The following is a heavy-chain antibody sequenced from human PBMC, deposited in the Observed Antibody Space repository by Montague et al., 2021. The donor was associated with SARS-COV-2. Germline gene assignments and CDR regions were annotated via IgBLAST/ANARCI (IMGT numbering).Heavy chain of an antibody. V-gene: IGHV4-39*02. Sequence: SETLSLTCTVSGGSISSSNYNWVWLRPPPGKGLKWIGYINDSGSTNSNLSLQSPVTISADTSKIPFSLKLSTVTAADTSVYSCARRGRNLLPVATTIGGFDFWGQGTMVTVSS. CDR2: INDSGST. CDR3: ARRGRNLLPVATTIGGFDF. J-gene: IGHJ3*01. CDR1: GGSISSSNYN. D-gene: IGHD5-12*01.